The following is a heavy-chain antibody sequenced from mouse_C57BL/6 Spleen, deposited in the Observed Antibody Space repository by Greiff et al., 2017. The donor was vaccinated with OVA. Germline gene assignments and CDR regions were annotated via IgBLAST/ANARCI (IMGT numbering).Heavy chain of an antibody. CDR3: ARCSGYHLYFDD. CDR2: IYPGSGST. Sequence: QVQLQQPGAELVKPGASVKLSCKASGYTFTSYWITWVKQRPGQGLEWIGDIYPGSGSTNYNEKFKSKATLTVDTSSSTAYMQLSSLTSEDSAVYYGARCSGYHLYFDDWGTGTTVTVSS. CDR1: GYTFTSYW. J-gene: IGHJ1*03. D-gene: IGHD1-1*01. V-gene: IGHV1-55*01.